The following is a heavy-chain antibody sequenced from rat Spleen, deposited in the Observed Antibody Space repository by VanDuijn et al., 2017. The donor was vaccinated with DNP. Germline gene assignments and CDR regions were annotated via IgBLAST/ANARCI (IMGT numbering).Heavy chain of an antibody. Sequence: EVRLVESGGGLVQPGRSLKLSCAASGFPFSDYFMAWVRQAPKKGLEWVATIINDGSRTYYRDSVKGRFTISRDDATSTLYLQMNSLKSEDTATYYCARGSSSIYWYFDFWGPGTMVTVSS. D-gene: IGHD1-2*01. CDR2: IINDGSRT. V-gene: IGHV5-7*01. CDR1: GFPFSDYF. J-gene: IGHJ1*01. CDR3: ARGSSSIYWYFDF.